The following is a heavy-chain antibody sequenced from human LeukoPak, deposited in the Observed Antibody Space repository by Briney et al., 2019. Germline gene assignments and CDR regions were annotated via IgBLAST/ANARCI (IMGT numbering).Heavy chain of an antibody. CDR2: IKQDESEK. J-gene: IGHJ4*02. V-gene: IGHV3-7*03. Sequence: GGSLRLSCAASGFTFSSYWMSWVRQAPGKGLEWVANIKQDESEKYYVDSVKGRFTISRDNAKNSLYLQMNSLRAEDTAVYYCAKERATVVAAFDYWSQGTLVTVSS. D-gene: IGHD2-15*01. CDR3: AKERATVVAAFDY. CDR1: GFTFSSYW.